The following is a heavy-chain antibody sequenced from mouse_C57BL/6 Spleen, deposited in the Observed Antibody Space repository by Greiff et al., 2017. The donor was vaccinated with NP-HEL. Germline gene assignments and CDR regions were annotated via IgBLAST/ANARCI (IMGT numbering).Heavy chain of an antibody. CDR2: IHPSDSAT. J-gene: IGHJ3*01. CDR3: AIGELGPAY. V-gene: IGHV1-74*01. Sequence: QVQLKQPGAELVKPGASVKVSCKASGYTFTSYWMHWVKQRPGQGLEWIGRIHPSDSATNYNQKFKGKATLTVDKSSSTAYMQLSSLTSGDSAVCCCAIGELGPAYWGQGTLVTVSA. D-gene: IGHD4-1*01. CDR1: GYTFTSYW.